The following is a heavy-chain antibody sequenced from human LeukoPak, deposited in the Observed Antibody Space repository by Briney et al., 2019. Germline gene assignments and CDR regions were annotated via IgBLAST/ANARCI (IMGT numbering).Heavy chain of an antibody. V-gene: IGHV3-33*01. CDR2: IWSDGGDK. CDR1: GFTFINYV. Sequence: GGSLRLSCAASGFTFINYVMHWVRQAPGKGLEWVSVIWSDGGDKYYADSVKGRFTISRDNSKNTVYLQMNSLRAEDTAVYYCARGPPYCSSTSCSPDNWFDPWGQGTLVTVSS. J-gene: IGHJ5*02. CDR3: ARGPPYCSSTSCSPDNWFDP. D-gene: IGHD2-2*01.